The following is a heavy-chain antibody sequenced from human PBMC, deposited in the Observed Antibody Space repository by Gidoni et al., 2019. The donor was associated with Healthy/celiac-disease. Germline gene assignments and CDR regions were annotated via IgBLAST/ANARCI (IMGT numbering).Heavy chain of an antibody. CDR1: GYTFNSYG. D-gene: IGHD6-6*01. V-gene: IGHV1-18*01. J-gene: IGHJ5*02. CDR2: ISAYTGNT. Sequence: QVQLVQSGAEVKKPGASVKVSCKASGYTFNSYGLLWVRQATGQGLEWMEWISAYTGNTNYAQKPQGRVTMTTDTSSSTAYMELRSLRSDDTVVYYCARGSVYSSSKGWFAPWGQGTLVTVSS. CDR3: ARGSVYSSSKGWFAP.